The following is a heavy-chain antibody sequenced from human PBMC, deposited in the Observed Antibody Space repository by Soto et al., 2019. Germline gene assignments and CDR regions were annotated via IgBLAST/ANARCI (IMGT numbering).Heavy chain of an antibody. CDR3: ARAGDSGYDLISWYFDL. V-gene: IGHV3-33*01. J-gene: IGHJ2*01. Sequence: QVQLAESGGGVVQPGRSLRLSCAASGFTFSTYGMHWVRQAPGKGLEWVAVIWYDGSDKYYADSVKGRFTISRDNSKNTLYLQMHSLRAEDTAVYYCARAGDSGYDLISWYFDLWGRGTLVTVSS. CDR2: IWYDGSDK. D-gene: IGHD5-12*01. CDR1: GFTFSTYG.